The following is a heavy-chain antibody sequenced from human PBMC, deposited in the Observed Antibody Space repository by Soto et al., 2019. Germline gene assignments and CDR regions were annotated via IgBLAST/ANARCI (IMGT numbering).Heavy chain of an antibody. CDR2: ISGSGGST. J-gene: IGHJ4*02. CDR3: AKDGYGDYLSYFDY. Sequence: PGGSLGLACAASGVTVNSYAMSGVRQAPGKGLEWVSAISGSGGSTYYADSVKGRFTISRDNSKNTLYLQMNSLRAEDTAVYYCAKDGYGDYLSYFDYCGQGTLVTVSS. V-gene: IGHV3-23*01. D-gene: IGHD4-17*01. CDR1: GVTVNSYA.